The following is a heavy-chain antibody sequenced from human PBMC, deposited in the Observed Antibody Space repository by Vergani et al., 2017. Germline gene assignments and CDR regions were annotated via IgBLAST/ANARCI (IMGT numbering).Heavy chain of an antibody. CDR1: GGTFSSYA. J-gene: IGHJ6*02. V-gene: IGHV1-69*18. CDR2: IIPIFGTA. Sequence: QVQLVQSGAEVKKPGSSVKVSCKASGGTFSSYAISWVRQAPGQGLEWMGRIIPIFGTANYAQKFQGRVTITADESTSTAYMELSSLRSEDTAVYYCARLRRGRVQKTVAGTDYYYGMDVWGQGTTVTVSS. D-gene: IGHD6-19*01. CDR3: ARLRRGRVQKTVAGTDYYYGMDV.